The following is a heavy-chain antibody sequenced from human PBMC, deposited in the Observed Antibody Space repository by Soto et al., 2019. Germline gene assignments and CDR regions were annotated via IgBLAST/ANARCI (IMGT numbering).Heavy chain of an antibody. J-gene: IGHJ4*02. V-gene: IGHV4-30-4*01. D-gene: IGHD3-22*01. CDR2: IYYSGST. CDR3: ASAPVSDYYDSSGGFDY. Sequence: SETLSLTCTVSGGSISSGDYYWSWIRQPPGKGLEWIGYIYYSGSTYYNPSLKSRVTISVDTSKNQFSLKLSSVTAADTAVYYCASAPVSDYYDSSGGFDYWGQGTLVTVSS. CDR1: GGSISSGDYY.